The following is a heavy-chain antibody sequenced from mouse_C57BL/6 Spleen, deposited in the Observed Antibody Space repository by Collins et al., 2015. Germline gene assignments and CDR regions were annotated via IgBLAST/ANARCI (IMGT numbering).Heavy chain of an antibody. V-gene: IGHV1-87*01. CDR2: IYPGDGDT. Sequence: QVQLQQSGAELARPGASVKLSCKASGYTFTSYRMQWVKQRPGQGLEWIGAIYPGDGDTRYTQKFKGKATLTADKSSSTAYMQLSSLASEDSAVYYCARGTDYWGQGTTLTVSS. J-gene: IGHJ2*01. CDR1: GYTFTSYR. D-gene: IGHD3-3*01. CDR3: ARGTDY.